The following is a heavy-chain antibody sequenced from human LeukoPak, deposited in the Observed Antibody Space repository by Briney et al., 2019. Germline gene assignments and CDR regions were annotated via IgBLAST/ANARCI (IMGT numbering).Heavy chain of an antibody. CDR2: IYTSGTT. Sequence: PSETLSLTCTVSGGSISSYYWSWIRQPAGKGLEWIGRIYTSGTTNHNPSLRSRVTMSVDTSKNQFSLKLRSVTAADTAVYYCARARSLPRTTSIFEYWGQGILVTVSS. J-gene: IGHJ4*02. V-gene: IGHV4-4*07. CDR3: ARARSLPRTTSIFEY. D-gene: IGHD1-7*01. CDR1: GGSISSYY.